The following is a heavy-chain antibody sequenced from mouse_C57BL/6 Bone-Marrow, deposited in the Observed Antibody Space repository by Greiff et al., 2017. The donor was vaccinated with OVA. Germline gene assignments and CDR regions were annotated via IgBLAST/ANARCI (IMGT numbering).Heavy chain of an antibody. CDR1: GYSFTGYY. CDR2: INPSTGGT. J-gene: IGHJ2*01. V-gene: IGHV1-42*01. Sequence: VQLKQSGPELVKPGASVKISCKASGYSFTGYYMNWVKQSPEKSLEWIGEINPSTGGTTYNQKFKAKATLTVDKSSSTAYMQLKSLTSEDSAVYYCARGRVLLRSYYFDYWGQGTTLTVSS. D-gene: IGHD1-1*01. CDR3: ARGRVLLRSYYFDY.